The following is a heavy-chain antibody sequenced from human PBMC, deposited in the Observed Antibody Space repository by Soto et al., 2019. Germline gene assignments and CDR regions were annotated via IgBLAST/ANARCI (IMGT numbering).Heavy chain of an antibody. V-gene: IGHV1-18*01. J-gene: IGHJ5*02. Sequence: QVQLVQSGAEVKKPGASVKVSCKASGYTFTTHGISWVRQVPGQGLEWMGWVRGDNGHTNYAQSLQGRVTMTTDTSTITAYRELRSLISDDTAVYYCARDLGYCRSGTCYREWFDPWGQGTLVTVSS. CDR2: VRGDNGHT. CDR3: ARDLGYCRSGTCYREWFDP. CDR1: GYTFTTHG. D-gene: IGHD2-15*01.